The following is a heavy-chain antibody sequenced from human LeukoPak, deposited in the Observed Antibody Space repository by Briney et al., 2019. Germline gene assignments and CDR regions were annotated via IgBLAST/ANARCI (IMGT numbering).Heavy chain of an antibody. CDR3: AARTYYYDSSGPTGDY. CDR1: GFTFTSSA. Sequence: AASVKVSCKASGFTFTSSAMQWVRQARGQRLEWIGWIVVGSGNTNYAQKFQEGVTITRDMSTSTAYMELSSLRSEDTAVYYCAARTYYYDSSGPTGDYWGQGTLVTVSS. D-gene: IGHD3-22*01. V-gene: IGHV1-58*02. J-gene: IGHJ4*02. CDR2: IVVGSGNT.